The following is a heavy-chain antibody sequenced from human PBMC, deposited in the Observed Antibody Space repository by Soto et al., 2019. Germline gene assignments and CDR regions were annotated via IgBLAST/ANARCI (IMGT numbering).Heavy chain of an antibody. D-gene: IGHD3-10*01. V-gene: IGHV3-23*01. CDR1: GFTFSSYA. CDR3: AKGDGSVSYYAAN. J-gene: IGHJ4*02. Sequence: EVQLLESGGGLGQPGGSLRLSCAASGFTFSSYAMTWVRQVPGKGLEWVSAISGSGDTTYYAESVRGRFTISRDNSKNTLYLQMNSLRAEDTAVYYGAKGDGSVSYYAANWCQGTLVTVSS. CDR2: ISGSGDTT.